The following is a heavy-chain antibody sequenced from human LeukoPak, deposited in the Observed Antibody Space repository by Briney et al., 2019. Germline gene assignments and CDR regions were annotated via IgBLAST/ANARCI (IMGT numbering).Heavy chain of an antibody. Sequence: ASVKVSCKASGYTFNSHGISWVRQAPGQGLEWIGWISAYNGNTNYAQKLQGRVTMTTDTSTSTAYMELRSLRSDDTAVYYCARTPIAAGTHFDYWGQGTLVTVSS. CDR2: ISAYNGNT. J-gene: IGHJ4*02. CDR3: ARTPIAAGTHFDY. V-gene: IGHV1-18*04. CDR1: GYTFNSHG. D-gene: IGHD6-13*01.